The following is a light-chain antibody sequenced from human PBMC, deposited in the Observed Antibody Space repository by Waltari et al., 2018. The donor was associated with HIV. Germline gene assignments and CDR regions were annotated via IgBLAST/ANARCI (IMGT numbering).Light chain of an antibody. Sequence: YELTQPPSVSASPGQTASITCSGDTLPRQYGYWYQQKPGQAPVLIIHKDSEPPSDTPCRCAGATSGTTVTLTISGAQAEDEADYYCQSADDTGTSIVFGGGTKLTVL. V-gene: IGLV3-25*03. J-gene: IGLJ2*01. CDR3: QSADDTGTSIV. CDR1: TLPRQY. CDR2: KDS.